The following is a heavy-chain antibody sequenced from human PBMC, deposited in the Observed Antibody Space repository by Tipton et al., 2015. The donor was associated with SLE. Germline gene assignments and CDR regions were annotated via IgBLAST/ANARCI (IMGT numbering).Heavy chain of an antibody. J-gene: IGHJ4*02. V-gene: IGHV4-39*07. D-gene: IGHD3-3*01. CDR3: ARGYYDFWIVYYDY. Sequence: NLSLTCTVSGGSISSSSYYWGWIRQPPGKGLEWIGSIYYSGSTYYNPSLKSRVTISVDTSKNEFSLKLSSVTAADTAVYYCARGYYDFWIVYYDYWGQGTLVTVSS. CDR1: GGSISSSSYY. CDR2: IYYSGST.